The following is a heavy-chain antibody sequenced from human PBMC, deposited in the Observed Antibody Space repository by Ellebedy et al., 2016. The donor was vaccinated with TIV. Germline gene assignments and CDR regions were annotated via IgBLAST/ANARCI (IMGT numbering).Heavy chain of an antibody. V-gene: IGHV3-23*01. D-gene: IGHD6-6*01. CDR2: ISGIGDTT. CDR1: GFTFNSYG. J-gene: IGHJ4*02. CDR3: AKDVTWGSSSDY. Sequence: GESLKISCAASGFTFNSYGMAWFRQAPGKGLEWVSTISGIGDTTYYADSVKGRFTISRDNSKSTLYLHMNSLRAEDTAVYYCAKDVTWGSSSDYWGQGTLVTVSS.